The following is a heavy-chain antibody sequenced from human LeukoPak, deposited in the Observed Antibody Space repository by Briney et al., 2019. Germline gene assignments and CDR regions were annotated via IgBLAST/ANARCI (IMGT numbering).Heavy chain of an antibody. Sequence: PSETLSLTCAVYGGSFSGYYWSWIRQAPGKGLEWVSSISSSSSYIYYADSVKGRFTISRDNAKNSLYLQMNSLRAEDTAVYYCASPGGYYDSSGYYYWGQGTLVTVSS. CDR1: GGSFSGYY. V-gene: IGHV3-21*01. J-gene: IGHJ4*02. CDR3: ASPGGYYDSSGYYY. CDR2: ISSSSSYI. D-gene: IGHD3-22*01.